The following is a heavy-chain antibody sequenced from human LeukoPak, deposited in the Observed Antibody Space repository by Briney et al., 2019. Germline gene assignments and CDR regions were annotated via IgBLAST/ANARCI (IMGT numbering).Heavy chain of an antibody. D-gene: IGHD2-8*02. CDR2: IIGYNGKT. CDR3: AREGALHDTGDHYLSWFDP. V-gene: IGHV1-18*01. Sequence: ASVKVSCKTSGYTFSSYGIAWVRQAPGQGLEWMGWIIGYNGKTNYAENLQGRVTMTTEPSTSTGYMELRSLRSDDTAVYYCAREGALHDTGDHYLSWFDPWGQGTLVTVPS. CDR1: GYTFSSYG. J-gene: IGHJ5*02.